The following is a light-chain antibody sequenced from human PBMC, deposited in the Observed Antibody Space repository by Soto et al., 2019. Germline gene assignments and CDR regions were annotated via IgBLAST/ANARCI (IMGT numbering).Light chain of an antibody. V-gene: IGLV2-11*01. CDR3: CSYAGSYTFV. J-gene: IGLJ1*01. CDR2: DVS. CDR1: NSDVGGYNY. Sequence: QSVLTQPRSVSGSPGQSVTISCTGTNSDVGGYNYVSWYQQHPGKAPKVMIYDVSKRPSGVPDRFSGSKSGNTASLTISGLLAEDEADYYCCSYAGSYTFVFGTGTKLTVL.